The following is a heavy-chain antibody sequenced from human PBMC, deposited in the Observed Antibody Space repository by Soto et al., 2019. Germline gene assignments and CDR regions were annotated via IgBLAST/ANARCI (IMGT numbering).Heavy chain of an antibody. J-gene: IGHJ6*02. D-gene: IGHD6-19*01. CDR2: IIPIFGTA. V-gene: IGHV1-69*01. CDR1: GGTFSSYA. CDR3: ARVVVYSSGWRRGVSPYGMDV. Sequence: QVQLVQSGAEVKKPGSSVKVSCKASGGTFSSYAISWVRQAPGQGLEWMGGIIPIFGTANYAQKFQGRVTITADESTSTAYMELSSLRSEDTAVYYCARVVVYSSGWRRGVSPYGMDVWGQGTTVTVSS.